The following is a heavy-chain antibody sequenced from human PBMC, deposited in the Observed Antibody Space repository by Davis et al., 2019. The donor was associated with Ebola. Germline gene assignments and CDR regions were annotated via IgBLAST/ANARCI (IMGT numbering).Heavy chain of an antibody. CDR3: TTDTGTVTENDY. CDR2: IRSKANSYAT. Sequence: GESMRVSCAASGFTFSGSARRWVRQASGKGLEWVGRIRSKANSYATAYAASVKGRFTISRDDSKNTAYLQMNSLKTEDSAVYYCTTDTGTVTENDYWGQGTLVTVSS. CDR1: GFTFSGSA. J-gene: IGHJ4*02. V-gene: IGHV3-73*01. D-gene: IGHD4-17*01.